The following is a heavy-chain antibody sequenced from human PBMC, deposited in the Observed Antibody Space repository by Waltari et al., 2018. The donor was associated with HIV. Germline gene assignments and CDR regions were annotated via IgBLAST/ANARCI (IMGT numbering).Heavy chain of an antibody. CDR3: ARHSVSLGAFDI. Sequence: QLQLQESGPGLVKPSETLSLTCTVSGGSISSSSYYWGWIRQPPGKGLEWIGSIYYSGSTYDNPSLKSRVTISVDTSKNQFSLKLSSVTAADTAVYYCARHSVSLGAFDIWGQGTMVTVSS. CDR2: IYYSGST. CDR1: GGSISSSSYY. J-gene: IGHJ3*02. V-gene: IGHV4-39*01.